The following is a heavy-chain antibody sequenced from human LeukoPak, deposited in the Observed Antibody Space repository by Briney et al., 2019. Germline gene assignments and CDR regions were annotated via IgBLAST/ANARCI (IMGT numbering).Heavy chain of an antibody. J-gene: IGHJ4*02. D-gene: IGHD2-2*01. CDR1: GFTLSDYY. CDR3: AGSSLRDCSSTSCYASY. Sequence: GSLRLSCAASGFTLSDYYMSWIRQAPGKGLEWVSYISSSGSTIYYADSVKGRFTISRDNAKNPLYLQMNSLRAEDTAVYYCAGSSLRDCSSTSCYASYWGQGTLVTVSS. V-gene: IGHV3-11*01. CDR2: ISSSGSTI.